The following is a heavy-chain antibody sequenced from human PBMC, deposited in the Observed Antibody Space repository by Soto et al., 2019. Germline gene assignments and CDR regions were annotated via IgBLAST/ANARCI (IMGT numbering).Heavy chain of an antibody. J-gene: IGHJ4*02. CDR3: ARGTLYYYDSSGYYYGPFDY. CDR2: IYHSGST. V-gene: IGHV4-30-2*01. CDR1: GCSISSGGYS. D-gene: IGHD3-22*01. Sequence: SETLSLTCAVSGCSISSGGYSWSWIRQPPGKGLEWIGYIYHSGSTYYNPSLKSRVTISVDRSKNQFSLKLSSVTAADTAVYYFARGTLYYYDSSGYYYGPFDYWGQGTLVTVSS.